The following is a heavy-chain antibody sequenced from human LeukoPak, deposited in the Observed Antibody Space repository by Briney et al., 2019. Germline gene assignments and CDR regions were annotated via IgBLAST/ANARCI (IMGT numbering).Heavy chain of an antibody. CDR1: GFTFDDYT. D-gene: IGHD2-2*02. CDR3: ARGNTAIRAVDY. Sequence: GGSLRLSCAASGFTFDDYTMHWVRQAPGKGLEWVSLISWDGGSTYYADSVKGRFTISRDNSKNSLYLQMNSLRAEDTAVYYCARGNTAIRAVDYWGQGTLVTVSS. CDR2: ISWDGGST. V-gene: IGHV3-43*01. J-gene: IGHJ4*02.